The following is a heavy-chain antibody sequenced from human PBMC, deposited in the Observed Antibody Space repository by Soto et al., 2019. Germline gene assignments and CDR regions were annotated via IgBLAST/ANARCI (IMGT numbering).Heavy chain of an antibody. D-gene: IGHD1-26*01. V-gene: IGHV3-13*01. J-gene: IGHJ4*02. CDR1: GYTFTDYD. CDR2: AAYTGQT. CDR3: AAIVGAHIH. Sequence: EVQLVESGGVLIQPGGSLRLSCAASGYTFTDYDIHWVRQGTGKGLEWVSAAAYTGQTYSAASVRGRFTISREDAKSSVYLQMNSVTVADTAVYFCAAIVGAHIHWGQGPLVNVSS.